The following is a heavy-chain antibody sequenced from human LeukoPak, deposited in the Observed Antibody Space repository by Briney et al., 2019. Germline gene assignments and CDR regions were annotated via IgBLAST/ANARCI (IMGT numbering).Heavy chain of an antibody. Sequence: ASVKVSCKASGYTFTSYGISWVRQAPGQGLEWMGWISAYNGNTNYAQKLQGRVTMTTDTSTSTAYMELRSLRSDDTAVYYCARGNIMITFGGVSADAFDIWGQGTMVTVSS. CDR3: ARGNIMITFGGVSADAFDI. V-gene: IGHV1-18*01. CDR1: GYTFTSYG. J-gene: IGHJ3*02. D-gene: IGHD3-16*01. CDR2: ISAYNGNT.